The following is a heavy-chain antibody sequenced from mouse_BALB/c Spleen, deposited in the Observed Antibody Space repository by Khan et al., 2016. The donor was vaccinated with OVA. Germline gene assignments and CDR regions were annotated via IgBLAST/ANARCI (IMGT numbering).Heavy chain of an antibody. Sequence: QVQLKQSGPELVKPGASVKMSCKASGYTFTDYVMNWVKQRTGQGLEWIGQIYPGSDSTYYNEKFKGKATLTADRSSSTAYMQLRSLTSEDSAVYFCARAGWDVFAYWGQGTLVTVAA. CDR3: ARAGWDVFAY. J-gene: IGHJ3*01. CDR2: IYPGSDST. D-gene: IGHD4-1*01. CDR1: GYTFTDYV. V-gene: IGHV1-77*01.